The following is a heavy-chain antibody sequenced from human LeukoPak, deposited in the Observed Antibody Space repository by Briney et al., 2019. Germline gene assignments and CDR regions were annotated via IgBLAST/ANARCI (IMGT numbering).Heavy chain of an antibody. CDR3: ARGESITMFGVPLDAFDI. D-gene: IGHD3-10*02. Sequence: SETLSLTCAVYGGSFSGYYWSWLRQPPGKGLEWIGEINHSGSTNYNPSLKSRVTISVDTSKNQFSLKLSSVTAADTAVYYCARGESITMFGVPLDAFDIWGQGTMVTVSS. V-gene: IGHV4-34*01. CDR2: INHSGST. CDR1: GGSFSGYY. J-gene: IGHJ3*02.